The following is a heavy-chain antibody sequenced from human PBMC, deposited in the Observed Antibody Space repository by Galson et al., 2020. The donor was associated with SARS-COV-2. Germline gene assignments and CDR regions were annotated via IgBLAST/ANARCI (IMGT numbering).Heavy chain of an antibody. CDR3: ARHTADCSNGICYADYYHGMDV. Sequence: GESLKISCQASGYRFTSYWIGWVRQMPGKGLEWMGIVFPGDSETRYSPSFQGPVTISADKSISTAYLQWSSLKASDTAMYYCARHTADCSNGICYADYYHGMDVWGQGTAVTVS. D-gene: IGHD2-8*01. CDR2: VFPGDSET. J-gene: IGHJ6*02. CDR1: GYRFTSYW. V-gene: IGHV5-51*01.